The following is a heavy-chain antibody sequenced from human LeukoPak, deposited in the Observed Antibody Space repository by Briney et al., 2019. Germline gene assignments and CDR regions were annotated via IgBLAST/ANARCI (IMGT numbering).Heavy chain of an antibody. V-gene: IGHV4-34*01. CDR1: GGSFSGYY. CDR2: INHSGST. CDR3: ARGRSSGQQYKPYYYFDY. D-gene: IGHD6-6*01. Sequence: PSETLSLTCAVYGGSFSGYYWCGIRPPPGKGLEWVGGINHSGSTNYNPSHKSRVTISVDTSKNQFSLKLSSVTAADTAVYYCARGRSSGQQYKPYYYFDYWGQGTLVTVSS. J-gene: IGHJ4*02.